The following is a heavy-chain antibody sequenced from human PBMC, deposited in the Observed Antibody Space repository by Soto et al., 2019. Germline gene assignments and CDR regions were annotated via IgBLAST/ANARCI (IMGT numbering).Heavy chain of an antibody. D-gene: IGHD2-15*01. CDR2: IKEDGSDK. J-gene: IGHJ4*02. CDR3: ARDLGYCSGGTCYSVFDY. CDR1: GFTFSNYW. V-gene: IGHV3-7*01. Sequence: GGSLRLSCVPSGFTFSNYWMTWVRQAPGKGLEWVAAIKEDGSDKYYVDSVKGRFTVSRDNPKNSLYLQMNSLTAEDTAVYYCARDLGYCSGGTCYSVFDYWGRGTLVTVSS.